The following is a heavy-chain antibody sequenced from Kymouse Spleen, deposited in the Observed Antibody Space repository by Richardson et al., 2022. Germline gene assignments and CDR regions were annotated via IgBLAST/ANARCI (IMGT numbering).Heavy chain of an antibody. CDR1: GFTFSSYD. CDR3: LLWFGERNYFDY. D-gene: IGHD3-10*01. J-gene: IGHJ4*02. V-gene: IGHV3-13*01. CDR2: IGTAGDT. Sequence: EVQLVESGGGLVQPGGSLRLSCAASGFTFSSYDMHWVRQATGKGLEWVSAIGTAGDTYYPGSVKGRFTISRENAKNSLYLQMNSLRAGDTAVYYCLLWFGERNYFDYWGQGTLVTVSS.